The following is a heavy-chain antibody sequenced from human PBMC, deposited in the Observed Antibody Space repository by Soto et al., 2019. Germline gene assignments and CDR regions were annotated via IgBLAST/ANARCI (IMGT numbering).Heavy chain of an antibody. J-gene: IGHJ6*02. D-gene: IGHD3-3*01. V-gene: IGHV1-2*04. CDR1: GYTFTGYY. CDR3: ARAPLYYDFWSGSPAYYYYYGMDV. Sequence: ASVKVSCKASGYTFTGYYMHWVRPAPGQGLEWMGWLNPNSGGTNYAQKFQGWVTMTRDTSSSTAYMELSRLRSDDTAVYYCARAPLYYDFWSGSPAYYYYYGMDVWGQGTTVTVSS. CDR2: LNPNSGGT.